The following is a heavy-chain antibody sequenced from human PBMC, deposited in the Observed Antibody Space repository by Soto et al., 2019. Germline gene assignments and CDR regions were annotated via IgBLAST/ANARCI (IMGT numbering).Heavy chain of an antibody. CDR1: GGSISSYY. D-gene: IGHD4-17*01. CDR3: ARDADYGDLYFDY. J-gene: IGHJ4*02. CDR2: IYYSGST. V-gene: IGHV4-59*01. Sequence: SETLSLTCTVSGGSISSYYWSWIRQPPGKGLEWIGYIYYSGSTNYNPSLKSRVTISVDTSKNQFSLKLSSVTAADTAVYYCARDADYGDLYFDYWGQGTLVTVSS.